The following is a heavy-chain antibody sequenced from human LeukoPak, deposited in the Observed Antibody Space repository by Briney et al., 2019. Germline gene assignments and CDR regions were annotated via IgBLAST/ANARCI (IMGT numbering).Heavy chain of an antibody. V-gene: IGHV3-21*01. Sequence: GGSLRLFCAASGFTFSSYSMNWVRQAPGKGLEWVSCISSSSSYIYYADSVKGRFTISRDNAKNSLHLQMNSLRAEDTALYYCARAHNWKYGTFEHWGQGTLVTVSS. CDR2: ISSSSSYI. D-gene: IGHD1-7*01. CDR3: ARAHNWKYGTFEH. CDR1: GFTFSSYS. J-gene: IGHJ4*02.